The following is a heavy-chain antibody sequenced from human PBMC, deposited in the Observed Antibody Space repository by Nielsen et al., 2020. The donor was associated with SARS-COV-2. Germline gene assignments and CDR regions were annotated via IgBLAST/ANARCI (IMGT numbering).Heavy chain of an antibody. D-gene: IGHD6-13*01. J-gene: IGHJ4*02. CDR1: GFTFSRYT. Sequence: GESLKISCVGSGFTFSRYTMHWVRQAPGKGLEWVAAISYDGSHKYYADSVRGRFTISRDNSKDTLFLQMNGLRRDDTSVYYCTKVLFSSSWQAPFDSWGQGTLVTVSS. V-gene: IGHV3-30*04. CDR3: TKVLFSSSWQAPFDS. CDR2: ISYDGSHK.